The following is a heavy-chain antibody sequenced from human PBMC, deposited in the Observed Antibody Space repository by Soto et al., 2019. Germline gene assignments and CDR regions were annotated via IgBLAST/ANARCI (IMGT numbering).Heavy chain of an antibody. CDR2: IIPIFDTA. Sequence: SVKVSCKASGGTFSSYAINWVRQAPGQGLERKGGIIPIFDTADYAQKLQGRDTITADESTSTAYQEQSSLRSEDTALYYCEQCLLGVNYYYGMDVWGQGTTVTVSS. D-gene: IGHD6-19*01. CDR3: EQCLLGVNYYYGMDV. CDR1: GGTFSSYA. V-gene: IGHV1-69*13. J-gene: IGHJ6*02.